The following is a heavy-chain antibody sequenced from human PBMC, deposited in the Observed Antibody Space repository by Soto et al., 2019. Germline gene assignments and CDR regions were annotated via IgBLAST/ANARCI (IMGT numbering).Heavy chain of an antibody. D-gene: IGHD5-18*01. CDR2: FDPEDGET. CDR1: GYTLTELS. CDR3: ATDPRYNTAMDN. J-gene: IGHJ4*02. V-gene: IGHV1-24*01. Sequence: ASVKVSCKVSGYTLTELSMHWVRQAPGKGLEWMGGFDPEDGETIYAQKFQGRVTMTEDTSTDTAYMELSSLRSEDTAVYYCATDPRYNTAMDNWGQGTLVTVSS.